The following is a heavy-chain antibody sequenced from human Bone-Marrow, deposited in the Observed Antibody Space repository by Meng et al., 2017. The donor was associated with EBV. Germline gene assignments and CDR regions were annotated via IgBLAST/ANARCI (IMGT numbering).Heavy chain of an antibody. V-gene: IGHV4-61*01. Sequence: QVQLQESGPGLVKPSETLSLTCTVSGGSVSSGSYYWSWIRQPPGKGLQWIGYIYYSGSTNYNPSLKSRATISMDTSKNQFSLKLSSVTAADTAVYYCAREGSPFYYDSSGYDLWGQGTLVTASS. D-gene: IGHD3-22*01. CDR2: IYYSGST. CDR1: GGSVSSGSYY. J-gene: IGHJ4*02. CDR3: AREGSPFYYDSSGYDL.